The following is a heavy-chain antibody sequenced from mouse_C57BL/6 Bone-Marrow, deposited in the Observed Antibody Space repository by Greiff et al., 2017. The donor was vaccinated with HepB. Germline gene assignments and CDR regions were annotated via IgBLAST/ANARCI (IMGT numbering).Heavy chain of an antibody. CDR3: ARYRYFDY. V-gene: IGHV1-82*01. CDR2: IYPGDGDT. CDR1: GYAFSSSW. J-gene: IGHJ2*01. Sequence: QVQLQQSGPELVKPGASVKISCKASGYAFSSSWMNWVKQRPGKGLEWIGRIYPGDGDTNYNGKFKGKATLTADKSSSTAYMQLSSLTSEDSAVYFCARYRYFDYWGQGTTLTVSS.